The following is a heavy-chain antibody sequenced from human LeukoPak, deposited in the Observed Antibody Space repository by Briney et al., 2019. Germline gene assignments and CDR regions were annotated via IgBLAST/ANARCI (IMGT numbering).Heavy chain of an antibody. V-gene: IGHV3-7*03. J-gene: IGHJ6*03. CDR2: IKQDGSEK. Sequence: GGSLRLSCAASGFTFSSYWMSWVRQAPGKGLEWVANIKQDGSEKYYVDSVKGRFTISRDNAKNSLYLQMNSLRAEDTAVYYCARGLSSGSYYRPMDVWGTGTTVTVSS. D-gene: IGHD3-10*01. CDR1: GFTFSSYW. CDR3: ARGLSSGSYYRPMDV.